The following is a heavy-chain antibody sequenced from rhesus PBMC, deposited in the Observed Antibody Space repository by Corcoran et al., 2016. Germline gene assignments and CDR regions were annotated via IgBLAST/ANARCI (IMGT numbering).Heavy chain of an antibody. V-gene: IGHV4-76*01. CDR2: IYGSSGST. CDR1: GGSISGGYD. J-gene: IGHJ4*01. D-gene: IGHD4-23*01. Sequence: QVQLQESGPGVVKPSETLSLTCAVSGGSISGGYDWSWIRQPPGKGLEWIGYIYGSSGSTNYNPSLKNRVTISKDASKNEFALKLSSVTAADTVVYYCARIYTVTWLPIDYWGQGVLVTVSS. CDR3: ARIYTVTWLPIDY.